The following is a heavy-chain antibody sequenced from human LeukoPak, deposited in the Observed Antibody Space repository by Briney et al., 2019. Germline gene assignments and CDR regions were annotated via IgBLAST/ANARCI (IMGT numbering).Heavy chain of an antibody. Sequence: SETLSLTCTVSGASISSYYWSWIRQPPGKGLEWIGYIYYRGSTHCNPSLKSRVTISVDTSKNQFSLKLSSVTAADTAVYYCASGPYPAAGTDHQFDYWGQGTLVTVSS. CDR1: GASISSYY. V-gene: IGHV4-59*01. CDR2: IYYRGST. D-gene: IGHD6-13*01. J-gene: IGHJ4*02. CDR3: ASGPYPAAGTDHQFDY.